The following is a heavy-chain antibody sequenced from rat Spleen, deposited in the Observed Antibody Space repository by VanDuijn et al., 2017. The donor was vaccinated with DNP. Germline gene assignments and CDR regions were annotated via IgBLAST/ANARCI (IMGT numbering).Heavy chain of an antibody. D-gene: IGHD1-9*01. CDR1: GFTFSDYY. Sequence: EVQLVESGGGLVQPGRSLKLSCAVSGFTFSDYYMAWVRQTPTKGLEWVASITYDGGNTYYRDSVKGRFTISRDGAKSTLFLQMDSLRSEDTATYYCATSTGISLYAMDAWGQGTSVTVSS. V-gene: IGHV5-20*01. CDR3: ATSTGISLYAMDA. J-gene: IGHJ4*01. CDR2: ITYDGGNT.